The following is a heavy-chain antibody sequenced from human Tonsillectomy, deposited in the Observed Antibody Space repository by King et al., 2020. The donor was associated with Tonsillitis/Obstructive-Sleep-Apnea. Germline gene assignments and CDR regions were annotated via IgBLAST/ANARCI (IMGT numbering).Heavy chain of an antibody. Sequence: VQLVESGAEVKKPGSSVKVSCKASGGTFSSYAISWVRQAPGQGLEWMGGIIPIFGTANYAQKFQGRVTITADESTSTAYMELSSLRSEDTAVYYCEAYSSGWNQFDYWGQGTLVTVSS. V-gene: IGHV1-69*01. D-gene: IGHD6-19*01. J-gene: IGHJ4*02. CDR1: GGTFSSYA. CDR2: IIPIFGTA. CDR3: EAYSSGWNQFDY.